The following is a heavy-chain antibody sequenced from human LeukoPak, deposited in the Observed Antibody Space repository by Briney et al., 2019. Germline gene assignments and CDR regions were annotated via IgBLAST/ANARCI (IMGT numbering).Heavy chain of an antibody. Sequence: SETLSLTCAVYGGSFSGYYWSWIRQPPGKGLEWIGEINHSGSTNYNPSLKSRVTISVDTSKNQFSLKLNSVTAADTAVYYCARGVERIFGVVNWFDPWGQGTPVTVSS. J-gene: IGHJ5*02. V-gene: IGHV4-34*01. CDR2: INHSGST. CDR1: GGSFSGYY. CDR3: ARGVERIFGVVNWFDP. D-gene: IGHD3-3*01.